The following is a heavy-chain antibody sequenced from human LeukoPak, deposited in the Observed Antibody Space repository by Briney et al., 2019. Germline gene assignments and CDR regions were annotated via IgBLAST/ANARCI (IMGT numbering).Heavy chain of an antibody. Sequence: ASVKVSCKTSGYTFTGYYMHWVRQAPGQGLEWMGWINPNSGGTNYAQKFQDRVTMTGDTSISTAYMELSRLTSDDTAVYYCARAPMIVVASPPRLDYWGQGTLVTVSS. CDR3: ARAPMIVVASPPRLDY. V-gene: IGHV1-2*02. CDR2: INPNSGGT. D-gene: IGHD3-22*01. J-gene: IGHJ4*02. CDR1: GYTFTGYY.